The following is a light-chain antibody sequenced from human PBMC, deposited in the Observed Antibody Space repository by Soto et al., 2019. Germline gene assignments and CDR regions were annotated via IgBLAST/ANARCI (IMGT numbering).Light chain of an antibody. J-gene: IGLJ1*01. Sequence: QSVLTQPPSVSGAPGQRVTISCTGSSSNIGAGYDVHWYQQLPGTAPKLLIYGNSNRPSGVPDRFSGSKSGTSASLAITGLQADEEADYYCQSYDSSLSGYVFGTGTQLTVL. CDR3: QSYDSSLSGYV. V-gene: IGLV1-40*01. CDR2: GNS. CDR1: SSNIGAGYD.